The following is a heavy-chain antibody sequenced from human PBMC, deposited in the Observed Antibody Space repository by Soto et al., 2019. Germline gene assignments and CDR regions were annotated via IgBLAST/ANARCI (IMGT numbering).Heavy chain of an antibody. CDR3: FFIRAFTGDIGT. CDR2: IYYSGST. V-gene: IGHV4-30-4*01. CDR1: VGSMSSGDSY. D-gene: IGHD3-10*01. J-gene: IGHJ4*02. Sequence: PAETLWLSCTVSVGSMSSGDSYWSWIRQPPGKGLEWIGYIYYSGSTYYNPSLKSRVTISVDKSKNEFYLKMRSVTAADTAVYYFFFIRAFTGDIGTRGQRTSLPVSS.